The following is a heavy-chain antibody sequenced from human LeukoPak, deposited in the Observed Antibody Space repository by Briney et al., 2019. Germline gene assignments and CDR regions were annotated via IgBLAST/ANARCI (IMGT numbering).Heavy chain of an antibody. CDR1: GGSISSGVYY. Sequence: SETLSLTCTVSGGSISSGVYYWTWIRLHPGKGLEWIGYIYHSGSTSYNPSLKSRVTISVDMSKNQFSLKLSSVTAADTAVYYCARFITIFGVVIKTFDYWGQGTLVTVSS. CDR2: IYHSGST. CDR3: ARFITIFGVVIKTFDY. D-gene: IGHD3-3*01. J-gene: IGHJ4*02. V-gene: IGHV4-31*03.